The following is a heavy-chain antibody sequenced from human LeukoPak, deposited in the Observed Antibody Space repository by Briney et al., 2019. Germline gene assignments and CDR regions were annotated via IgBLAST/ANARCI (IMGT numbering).Heavy chain of an antibody. CDR1: GFTFDDYV. J-gene: IGHJ4*02. CDR2: ISADGGST. V-gene: IGHV3-43*02. CDR3: AKESGKFDY. Sequence: GGSLRLSCAASGFTFDDYVMHWVRQAPGKGLEWVSLISADGGSTFSADSVKGRFSISRDNSKNSLYLQMNSLRSEDTAMYYCAKESGKFDYWGQGTLVAVSS.